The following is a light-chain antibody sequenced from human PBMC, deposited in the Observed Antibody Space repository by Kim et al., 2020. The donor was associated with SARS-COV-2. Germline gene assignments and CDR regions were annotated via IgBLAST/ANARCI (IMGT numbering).Light chain of an antibody. Sequence: GQSITISCTGTSSDVGDYDYVSWYQQHPGKAPKLMIYDVTKRPSGVSNRFSGSKSGNTASLTISGLQAEDEADYYCSSYTSSSTWVFGGGTMLTVL. CDR1: SSDVGDYDY. J-gene: IGLJ3*02. CDR3: SSYTSSSTWV. V-gene: IGLV2-14*04. CDR2: DVT.